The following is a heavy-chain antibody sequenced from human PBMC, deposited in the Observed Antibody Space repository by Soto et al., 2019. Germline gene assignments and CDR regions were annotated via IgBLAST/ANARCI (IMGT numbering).Heavy chain of an antibody. J-gene: IGHJ5*02. CDR1: GASISSYY. D-gene: IGHD2-2*01. CDR2: IYYSGST. Sequence: SETLSLTCTVSGASISSYYWSWIRQPPGKGLEWIGYIYYSGSTYYNPSLQSRVTISVDTSNNQFSLNLRSVTAADTAVYYCATKGLLGYCSSTTCEFPIDPWGQGTRGTVFS. CDR3: ATKGLLGYCSSTTCEFPIDP. V-gene: IGHV4-59*01.